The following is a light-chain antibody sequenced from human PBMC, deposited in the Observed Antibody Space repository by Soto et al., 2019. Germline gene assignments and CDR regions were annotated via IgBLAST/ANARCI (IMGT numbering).Light chain of an antibody. CDR3: SSYAGSNNFDVV. CDR1: SSDVGGYNY. CDR2: EVS. Sequence: QSALTQPTSASGSPGQSVTISCTGTSSDVGGYNYVYWYQQHPGKAPKLMIYEVSKRPSGVPDRFSGSKSGNTASLTVSGHQAEDEADYYCSSYAGSNNFDVVFGGGTKVTVL. J-gene: IGLJ2*01. V-gene: IGLV2-8*01.